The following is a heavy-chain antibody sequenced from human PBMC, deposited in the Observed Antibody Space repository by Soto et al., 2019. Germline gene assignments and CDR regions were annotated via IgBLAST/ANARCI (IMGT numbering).Heavy chain of an antibody. J-gene: IGHJ6*02. V-gene: IGHV3-43*01. CDR2: ISWNGANT. CDR1: GFRFDDYN. CDR3: ARETLCYGFALDV. Sequence: PGGSLRLSCAPTGFRFDDYNMHWVRQAPGKGLEWISFISWNGANTFYADSVQGRFTMSRDSSKKSVSLQIDSLKSEDTGLYYCARETLCYGFALDVWGQGTTVTVSS. D-gene: IGHD3-10*02.